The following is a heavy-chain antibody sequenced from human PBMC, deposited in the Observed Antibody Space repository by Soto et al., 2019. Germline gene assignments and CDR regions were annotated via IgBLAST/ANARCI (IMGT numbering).Heavy chain of an antibody. Sequence: EVQLVESGGGLVKPGGSLRLSCAASGFTFSSYSMNWVRQAPGKGLEWVSSISSSSSYIYYADSVKGRFTISRDNDKNSLYLQMNSLRAEDTAVYYCAREGGDFWSGYYYYGMDVWGQGTTVTVSS. CDR1: GFTFSSYS. J-gene: IGHJ6*02. CDR2: ISSSSSYI. CDR3: AREGGDFWSGYYYYGMDV. D-gene: IGHD3-3*01. V-gene: IGHV3-21*01.